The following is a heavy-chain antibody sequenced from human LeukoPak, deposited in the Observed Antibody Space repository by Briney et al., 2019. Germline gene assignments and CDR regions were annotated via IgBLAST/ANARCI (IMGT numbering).Heavy chain of an antibody. J-gene: IGHJ4*02. V-gene: IGHV1-46*01. CDR1: GYTFTSNY. D-gene: IGHD3-9*01. Sequence: ASVKVSCKAFGYTFTSNYMHWVRQAPGQGPEWMGVISPSGGSTTYAQKFQGRVTLTRDMSTSTDYLELSRLRSDDTAVYYCARVQYFDWPLGYWGQGTLVTVSS. CDR2: ISPSGGST. CDR3: ARVQYFDWPLGY.